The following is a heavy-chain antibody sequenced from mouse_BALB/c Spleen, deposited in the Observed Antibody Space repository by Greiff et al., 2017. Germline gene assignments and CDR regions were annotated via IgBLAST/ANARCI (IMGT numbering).Heavy chain of an antibody. CDR1: GYSITSDYA. CDR2: ISYSGST. V-gene: IGHV3-2*02. J-gene: IGHJ4*01. Sequence: EVKLVESGPGLVKPSQSLSLTCTVTGYSITSDYAWNWIRQFPGNKLEWMGYISYSGSTSYNPSLKSRISITRDTSKNQFFLQLNSVTTEDTATYYCARRRYAMDYWGQGTSVTVSS. CDR3: ARRRYAMDY.